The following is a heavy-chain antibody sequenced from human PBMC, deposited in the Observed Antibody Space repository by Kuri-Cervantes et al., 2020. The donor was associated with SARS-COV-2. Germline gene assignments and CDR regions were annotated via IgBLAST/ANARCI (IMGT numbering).Heavy chain of an antibody. CDR1: GFTFDDYG. CDR2: INWNGGST. V-gene: IGHV3-20*04. CDR3: AKDPVYYYYMDV. Sequence: GGSLRLSCAASGFTFDDYGMSWVRQAPGKGLEWVSGINWNGGSTGYADSVKGRFTISRDNSKNTLYLQMNSLRAEDTAVYYCAKDPVYYYYMDVWGKGTTVTDSS. J-gene: IGHJ6*03.